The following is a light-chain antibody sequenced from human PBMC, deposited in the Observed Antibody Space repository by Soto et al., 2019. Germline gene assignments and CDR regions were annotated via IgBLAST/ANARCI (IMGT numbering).Light chain of an antibody. CDR1: QSLLHYDGNAF. CDR3: MQGLQAPYT. CDR2: MAS. J-gene: IGKJ2*01. V-gene: IGKV2-28*01. Sequence: DIVMTQSPLSLPVTPGEPASISCRSSQSLLHYDGNAFLDWYLQRPGQSPQLLNQMASGRASGVPDRFSGSGSGTDFTLTISRVEAEDIGVYYCMQGLQAPYTFGQGTKLEIK.